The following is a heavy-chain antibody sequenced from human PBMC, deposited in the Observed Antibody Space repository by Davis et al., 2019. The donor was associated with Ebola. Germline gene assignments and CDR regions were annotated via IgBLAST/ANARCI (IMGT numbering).Heavy chain of an antibody. CDR1: GFTFSRYG. J-gene: IGHJ5*02. Sequence: GESLKISCAASGFTFSRYGMHWLRQAPGKGLEWLSFIQSDISNEYYADSVKGRFTISRDNSRNTVYLQINSLRPEDTAVYYCAKEGFDPWGQGTLVTVSS. CDR3: AKEGFDP. V-gene: IGHV3-30*02. CDR2: IQSDISNE.